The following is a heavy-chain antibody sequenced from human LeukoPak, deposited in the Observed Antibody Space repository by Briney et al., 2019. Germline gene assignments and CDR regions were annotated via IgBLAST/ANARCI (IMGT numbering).Heavy chain of an antibody. CDR2: IKQDGCEK. CDR1: GFTFSSYW. CDR3: ASGLELDY. V-gene: IGHV3-7*03. J-gene: IGHJ4*02. Sequence: PGGSLRLSCAASGFTFSSYWMRWVRQAPGKGLEWVANIKQDGCEKNYVDSVEGRFTISRDNAKNSLYLQMNSLRAEDTAVYYCASGLELDYWGQGTLVTVSS.